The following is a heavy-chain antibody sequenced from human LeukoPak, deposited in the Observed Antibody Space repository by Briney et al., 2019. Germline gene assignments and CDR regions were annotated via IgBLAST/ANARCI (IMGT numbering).Heavy chain of an antibody. V-gene: IGHV3-30*18. J-gene: IGHJ4*02. Sequence: GGSLRLSCAASGLTFSSYGMHWVRQAPDKGLEWVALISYDGSNKYYADSVKGRFTISRDNSKNTLYLQMNSLRAEDTAVYYCAKDYRLLWFGELVNYWGQGTLVTVSS. CDR3: AKDYRLLWFGELVNY. D-gene: IGHD3-10*01. CDR1: GLTFSSYG. CDR2: ISYDGSNK.